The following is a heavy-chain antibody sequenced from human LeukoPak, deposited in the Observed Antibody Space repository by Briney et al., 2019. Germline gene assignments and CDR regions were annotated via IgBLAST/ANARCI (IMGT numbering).Heavy chain of an antibody. CDR1: GFTFSSYA. CDR2: ISGSGGST. J-gene: IGHJ3*02. Sequence: GGSLRLSCAASGFTFSSYAMSWVRQAPGKGLEWVSAISGSGGSTYYADSVKGRFTISRDNAKNTLYLQMNSLRAEDTAVYYCARAKSGAFDIWGQGTMVIVSS. CDR3: ARAKSGAFDI. V-gene: IGHV3-23*01.